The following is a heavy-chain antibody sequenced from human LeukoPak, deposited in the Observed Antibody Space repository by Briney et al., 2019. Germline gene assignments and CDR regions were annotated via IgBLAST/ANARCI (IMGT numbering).Heavy chain of an antibody. D-gene: IGHD3-9*01. V-gene: IGHV3-74*01. CDR3: ARDISNYDISSWRYMDV. Sequence: GGSLRLSCAASGFTFSSYWMHWVRHAPGKGLVWASRINSDGSSTSYADSVKGRFTISRDNAKNTLYLQMNSLRAEDTAVYYCARDISNYDISSWRYMDVWGKGTTVTISS. CDR1: GFTFSSYW. J-gene: IGHJ6*03. CDR2: INSDGSST.